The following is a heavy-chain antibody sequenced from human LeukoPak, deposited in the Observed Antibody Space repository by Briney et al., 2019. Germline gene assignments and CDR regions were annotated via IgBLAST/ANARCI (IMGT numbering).Heavy chain of an antibody. V-gene: IGHV3-7*03. CDR2: IKQDGSEK. CDR1: GFTFSSYW. D-gene: IGHD3-16*01. Sequence: SGGSLGLSCAASGFTFSSYWMSWVRQAPGKGLEWVANIKQDGSEKYYVDSVKGRFTISRDNAKNSLYLQMNSLRAEDTAVYYCARAAYGHNGYTAEVADYWGQGTLVTVSS. J-gene: IGHJ4*02. CDR3: ARAAYGHNGYTAEVADY.